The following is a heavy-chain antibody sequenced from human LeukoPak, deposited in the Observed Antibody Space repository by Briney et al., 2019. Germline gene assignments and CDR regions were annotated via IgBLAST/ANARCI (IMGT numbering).Heavy chain of an antibody. CDR2: ISGSGGST. J-gene: IGHJ5*02. CDR1: GFTFSSYA. CDR3: AKDPTRYSGYDFVGWFDP. Sequence: PGGSLRLSCAASGFTFSSYAMSWVRQAPGRGLEWVSAISGSGGSTYYADSEKGRFTISRDNSKNTLYLQMNSLRAEDTAVYYCAKDPTRYSGYDFVGWFDPWGQGTLVTVSS. D-gene: IGHD5-12*01. V-gene: IGHV3-23*01.